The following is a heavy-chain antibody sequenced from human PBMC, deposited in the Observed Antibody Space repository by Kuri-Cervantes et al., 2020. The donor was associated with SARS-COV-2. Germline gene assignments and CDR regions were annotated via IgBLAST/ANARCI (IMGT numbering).Heavy chain of an antibody. D-gene: IGHD4-23*01. V-gene: IGHV3-73*01. J-gene: IGHJ4*02. CDR2: VRGKANNYAT. CDR3: ARDDYGGNSIDY. Sequence: GESLKISCEVSGFLFSASAIHWVRQGSGKGLEWVGRVRGKANNYATAYAASVKGRFTISRDDSKNMAYLQMNSLRAEDTAVYYCARDDYGGNSIDYWGQGTLVTVSS. CDR1: GFLFSASA.